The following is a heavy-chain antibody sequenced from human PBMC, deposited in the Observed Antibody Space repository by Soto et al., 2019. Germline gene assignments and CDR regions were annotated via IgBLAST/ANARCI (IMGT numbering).Heavy chain of an antibody. CDR3: ARWSYLDY. J-gene: IGHJ4*02. V-gene: IGHV3-11*03. CDR2: SSNSGTFS. CDR1: GFTFSDYY. Sequence: PGGSLRLSCEGSGFTFSDYYISWIRQAPGKGLEWISYSSNSGTFSRYADSVKGRFSISRDTSQSTLYLQMNSLRADDTAMYYCARWSYLDYWGQGTRVTVSS. D-gene: IGHD3-3*01.